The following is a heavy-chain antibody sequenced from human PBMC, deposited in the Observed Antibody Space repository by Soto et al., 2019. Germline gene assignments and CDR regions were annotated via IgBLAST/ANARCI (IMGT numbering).Heavy chain of an antibody. CDR1: GGTFSSHA. CDR2: IIPIFGTA. CDR3: ARDHLSKRGSGGYSSGWRFDP. D-gene: IGHD6-19*01. J-gene: IGHJ5*02. V-gene: IGHV1-69*13. Sequence: GASVKVSCKASGGTFSSHAISWVRQAPGQGLEWMGGIIPIFGTANYAQKFQGRVTITADESTSTAYMELSSLRSEDTAVYYCARDHLSKRGSGGYSSGWRFDPWGQGTLVTVSS.